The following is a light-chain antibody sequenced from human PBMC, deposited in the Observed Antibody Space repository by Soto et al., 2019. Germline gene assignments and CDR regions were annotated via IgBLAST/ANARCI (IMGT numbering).Light chain of an antibody. J-gene: IGKJ1*01. CDR1: QSIANY. CDR3: QQSYSTPQT. V-gene: IGKV1-39*01. CDR2: AAS. Sequence: DIHMTQSPSSLSASVGDRVTITCRASQSIANYLNWYQQKPGKAPKLLIYAASNLQSGVPSRFKGRGSGTDFPLTISSLQPEDFANVPRQQSYSTPQTFGQGTKVEIK.